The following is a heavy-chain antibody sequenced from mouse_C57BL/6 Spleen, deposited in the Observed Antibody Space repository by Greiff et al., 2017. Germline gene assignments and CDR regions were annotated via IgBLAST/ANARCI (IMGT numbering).Heavy chain of an antibody. V-gene: IGHV7-3*01. J-gene: IGHJ4*01. CDR1: GFTFPDYY. D-gene: IGHD1-1*01. Sequence: EVQRVESGGGLVQPGGSLSLSCAASGFTFPDYYMSWVRQPPGKALEWLGFIRNKANGYTTEYSASVKGRFTISRDNSQSILYLQMNALRAEDSATYYCARYNYGSSDYYAMDYWGQGTSVTVSS. CDR3: ARYNYGSSDYYAMDY. CDR2: IRNKANGYTT.